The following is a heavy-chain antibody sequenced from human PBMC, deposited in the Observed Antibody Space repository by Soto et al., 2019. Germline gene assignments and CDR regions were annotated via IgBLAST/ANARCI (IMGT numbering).Heavy chain of an antibody. V-gene: IGHV1-8*01. CDR2: MGPNSGNT. D-gene: IGHD3-10*01. Sequence: QVQLVQSGAEVKKPGASVKVSCKTSGYTFTNYDINWVRQAPGQGLEWMGWMGPNSGNTGFAPKFQGRVTLTRNTSIPTAYMELSSLRREDTAVHYCARSMSDGFGAAPWGEGALVTVSS. CDR1: GYTFTNYD. J-gene: IGHJ5*02. CDR3: ARSMSDGFGAAP.